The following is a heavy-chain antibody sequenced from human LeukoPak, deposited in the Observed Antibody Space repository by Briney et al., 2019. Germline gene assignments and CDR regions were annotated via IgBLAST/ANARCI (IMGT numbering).Heavy chain of an antibody. V-gene: IGHV1-18*01. CDR3: VRDHPYYEISGPRFDY. CDR1: GYTFTSYG. Sequence: ASVKVSCKASGYTFTSYGISWVRQAPGQGLEWMGWISAYNGNTNYAQKLQGRVTMTTDTSTSTAYMELRNLRSDDTAVYYCVRDHPYYEISGPRFDYWGQGTRVTVSS. J-gene: IGHJ4*02. CDR2: ISAYNGNT. D-gene: IGHD3-16*01.